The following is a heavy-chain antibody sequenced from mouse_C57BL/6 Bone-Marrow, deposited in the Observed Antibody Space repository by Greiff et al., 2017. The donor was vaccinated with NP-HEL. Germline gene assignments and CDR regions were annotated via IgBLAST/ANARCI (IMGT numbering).Heavy chain of an antibody. D-gene: IGHD1-1*01. CDR2: IYPNSGST. J-gene: IGHJ2*01. CDR3: AIITTVVATNGDY. CDR1: GYSFTSYY. V-gene: IGHV1-66*01. Sequence: QVQLQQSGPELVKPGASVKISCKASGYSFTSYYIHWVKQRPGQGLEWIGWIYPNSGSTNYNEKFKSKATLTVDKSSSTAYMQLSSLTSEDSAVYYCAIITTVVATNGDYWGQGTTLTVSS.